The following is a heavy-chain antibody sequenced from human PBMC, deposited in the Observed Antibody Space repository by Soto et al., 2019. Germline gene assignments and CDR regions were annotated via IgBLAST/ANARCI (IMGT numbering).Heavy chain of an antibody. CDR1: GFTFRSYG. CDR2: IWFDGSKK. CDR3: ARDRLVPYGYGMDV. Sequence: QMQLVESGGGVVQPGRSLRLSCAASGFTFRSYGIHWVRQAPGKGLEWVALIWFDGSKKYYVDSVRGRFAVSRDNSKNTLYLQMNSLRVEETAVYYCARDRLVPYGYGMDVWGHGTTVTVSS. D-gene: IGHD2-2*01. J-gene: IGHJ6*02. V-gene: IGHV3-33*01.